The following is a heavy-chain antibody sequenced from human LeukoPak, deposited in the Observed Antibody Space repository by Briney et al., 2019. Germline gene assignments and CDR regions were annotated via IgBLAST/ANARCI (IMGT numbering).Heavy chain of an antibody. D-gene: IGHD5-12*01. V-gene: IGHV3-53*01. CDR2: IYSGGTT. CDR3: ARAGHSAYKSGGDY. Sequence: GGSLRLSCAASEFIVSTNYMSWVRQAPGKGLEWVSVIYSGGTTYYVGSVKGRFTISRDNAKSSLFLQMNSLRAEDTAVYYCARAGHSAYKSGGDYWGQGTLVTVSS. CDR1: EFIVSTNY. J-gene: IGHJ4*02.